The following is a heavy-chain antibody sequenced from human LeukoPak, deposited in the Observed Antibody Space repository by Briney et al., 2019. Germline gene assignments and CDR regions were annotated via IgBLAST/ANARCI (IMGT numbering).Heavy chain of an antibody. CDR1: GFTFSSYA. Sequence: GGSLRLSCAASGFTFSSYAMSWVRQAPGKGLEWVSATSGSGGSTYYADSVKGRFTISRDNSKNTLYLQMNSLRAEDTAVYYCAKGYCSSTSCYLYYYYMDVWGKGTTVTVSS. CDR2: TSGSGGST. J-gene: IGHJ6*03. V-gene: IGHV3-23*01. D-gene: IGHD2-2*01. CDR3: AKGYCSSTSCYLYYYYMDV.